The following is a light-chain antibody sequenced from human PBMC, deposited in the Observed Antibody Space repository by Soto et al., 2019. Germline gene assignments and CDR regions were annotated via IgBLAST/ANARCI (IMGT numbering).Light chain of an antibody. CDR2: LGS. CDR3: MQALQTPWT. J-gene: IGKJ2*02. V-gene: IGKV2-28*01. CDR1: QSLLYSNGNNY. Sequence: DIVMTQSPLSLPVTPGEPASISCRSSQSLLYSNGNNYLDWYVQKPGQSPQFLIYLGSNRASGVHDRFSGSGSGTDFTLKISRVEAEDVGVYYCMQALQTPWTFGQGTKLEIK.